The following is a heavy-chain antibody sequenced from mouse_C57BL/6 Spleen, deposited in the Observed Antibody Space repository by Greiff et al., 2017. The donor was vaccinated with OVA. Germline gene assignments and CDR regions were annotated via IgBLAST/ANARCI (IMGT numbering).Heavy chain of an antibody. Sequence: QVQLQQSGAELVRPGTSVKVSCKASGYAFTNYLIEWVKQRPGQGLEWIGVINPGSGGTNYNEKFKGKATLTADKSSSTAYMQLSSLTSEDSAVYFCARSHYYGSSGFAYWGQGTLVTVSA. CDR2: INPGSGGT. J-gene: IGHJ3*01. CDR3: ARSHYYGSSGFAY. V-gene: IGHV1-54*01. D-gene: IGHD1-1*01. CDR1: GYAFTNYL.